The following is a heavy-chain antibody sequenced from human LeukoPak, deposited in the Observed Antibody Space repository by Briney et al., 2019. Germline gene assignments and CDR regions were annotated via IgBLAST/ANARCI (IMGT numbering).Heavy chain of an antibody. J-gene: IGHJ3*02. CDR2: INAGNGNT. V-gene: IGHV1-3*01. Sequence: GASVKVSCKASGGTFSSYAISWVRQAPGQRLEWMGWINAGNGNTKYSQKFQGRVTITRDTSASTAYMELSSLRSEDTAVYYCARSMVRGVFSADAFDIWGQGTMVTVSS. CDR1: GGTFSSYA. D-gene: IGHD3-10*01. CDR3: ARSMVRGVFSADAFDI.